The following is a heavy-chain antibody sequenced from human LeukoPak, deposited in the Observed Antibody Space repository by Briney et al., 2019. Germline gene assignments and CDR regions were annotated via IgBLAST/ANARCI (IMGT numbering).Heavy chain of an antibody. CDR2: IGGRDDRI. Sequence: QAGGSLRLSCAASGFTFTGHTMTWLRQAPGKGLEWVSIIGGRDDRIYYADSVKGRFTISRDNSKNILYLQMNSLRAEDTAVYYCAKDPNPFYDFWSGYKWGQGTLVTVSS. CDR3: AKDPNPFYDFWSGYK. V-gene: IGHV3-23*01. D-gene: IGHD3-3*01. J-gene: IGHJ4*02. CDR1: GFTFTGHT.